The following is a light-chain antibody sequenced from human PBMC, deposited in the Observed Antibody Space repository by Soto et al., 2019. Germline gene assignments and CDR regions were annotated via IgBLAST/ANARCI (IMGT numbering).Light chain of an antibody. CDR1: SSDVGGYDY. CDR3: SSYTTTINVV. CDR2: NVN. J-gene: IGLJ2*01. V-gene: IGLV2-14*03. Sequence: QSALTQVASVSGSPGQSITISCTGTSSDVGGYDYVSWYQQHPGKAPKLMIYNVNNRPSGVSDRFSGSKSGDTASLTISVLHEEDEAYYYCSSYTTTINVVFGGGTKLTVL.